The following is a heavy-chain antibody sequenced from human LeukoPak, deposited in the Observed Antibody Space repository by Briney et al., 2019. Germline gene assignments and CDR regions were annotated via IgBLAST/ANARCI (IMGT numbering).Heavy chain of an antibody. CDR1: GFTFDDYT. Sequence: GGSLRLSCAASGFTFDDYTMHWVRQAPGKGLDGVSLISWDGGSTYYADSVKGRFTISRDNSKNSLYLQMNSLRTEDTALYYCAKDIEWLRLGHGVDYWGQGTLVTVSS. D-gene: IGHD5-12*01. CDR3: AKDIEWLRLGHGVDY. J-gene: IGHJ4*02. V-gene: IGHV3-43*01. CDR2: ISWDGGST.